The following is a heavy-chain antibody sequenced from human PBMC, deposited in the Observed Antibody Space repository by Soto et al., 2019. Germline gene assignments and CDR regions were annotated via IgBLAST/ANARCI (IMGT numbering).Heavy chain of an antibody. CDR2: ISSSSSYI. J-gene: IGHJ6*02. Sequence: GGSLRLSCAASGFTFSSYSMNWVREAPGKGLEWVSSISSSSSYIYYADSVEGRFTISRDNAKNSLYLQMKSLRAEDTAVYYCARAGVMTTVTIAYYYGMDVWGQGTTLTVYS. D-gene: IGHD4-17*01. V-gene: IGHV3-21*01. CDR3: ARAGVMTTVTIAYYYGMDV. CDR1: GFTFSSYS.